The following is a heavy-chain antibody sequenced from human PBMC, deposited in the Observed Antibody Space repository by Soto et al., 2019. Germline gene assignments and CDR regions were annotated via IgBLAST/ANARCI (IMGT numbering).Heavy chain of an antibody. CDR3: ARDLASYSSGWRRYVDAFDI. J-gene: IGHJ3*02. CDR1: GDSVSSNSAA. CDR2: TYYRSKWYN. V-gene: IGHV6-1*01. Sequence: KQSQTLSLTCAISGDSVSSNSAAWNWIRQSPSRGLEWLGRTYYRSKWYNDYAVSVKSRITINPDTSKNQFSLQLNSVTPEDTAVYYCARDLASYSSGWRRYVDAFDIWGQGTMVTVSS. D-gene: IGHD6-19*01.